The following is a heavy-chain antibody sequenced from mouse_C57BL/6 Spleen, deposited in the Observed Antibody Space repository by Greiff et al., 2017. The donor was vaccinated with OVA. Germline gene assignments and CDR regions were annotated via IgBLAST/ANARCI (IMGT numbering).Heavy chain of an antibody. Sequence: QVHVKQSGAELVRPGTSVKMSCKASGYTFTNYWIGWAKQRPGHGLEWIGDIYPGGGYTNYNEKFKGKATLTADKSSSTAYMQFSSLTSEDSAIYYCARGEYYDGLDYWGQGTTLTVSS. CDR1: GYTFTNYW. V-gene: IGHV1-63*01. CDR3: ARGEYYDGLDY. D-gene: IGHD1-1*01. CDR2: IYPGGGYT. J-gene: IGHJ2*01.